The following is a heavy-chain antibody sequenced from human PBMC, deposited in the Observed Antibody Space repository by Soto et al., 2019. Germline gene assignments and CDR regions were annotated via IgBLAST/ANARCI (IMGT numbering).Heavy chain of an antibody. D-gene: IGHD2-2*01. V-gene: IGHV1-3*01. Sequence: QVQLVQSGAEVNKPGASVKVSCKASGYTFTTYTIPWVSQAPGQRLEWVGCISAGTGSTRYSQKFQGRGYITRDASASTGFVALSRLRSEDTAVYYWAIDEPAVQHPLASRGSEILVTGSS. J-gene: IGHJ4*02. CDR2: ISAGTGST. CDR3: AIDEPAVQHPLAS. CDR1: GYTFTTYT.